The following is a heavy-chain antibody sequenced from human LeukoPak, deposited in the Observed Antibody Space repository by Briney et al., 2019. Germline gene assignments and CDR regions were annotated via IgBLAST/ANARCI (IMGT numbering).Heavy chain of an antibody. CDR1: GGSFSGYY. CDR3: ARPRLRYFDWLRPNAFDI. J-gene: IGHJ3*02. CDR2: INHSGST. V-gene: IGHV4-34*01. D-gene: IGHD3-9*01. Sequence: PSETLSLTCAVYGGSFSGYYWSWIRQPPGKGLEWIGEINHSGSTNYNPSLTSRVTISVDTSKNQFSLKLSSVTAADTAVYYCARPRLRYFDWLRPNAFDIWGQGTMVTVSS.